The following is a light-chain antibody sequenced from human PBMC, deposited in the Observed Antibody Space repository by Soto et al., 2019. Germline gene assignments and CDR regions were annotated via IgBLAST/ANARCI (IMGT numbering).Light chain of an antibody. CDR3: QQRSNWPPTWT. V-gene: IGKV3-11*01. CDR2: DAS. J-gene: IGKJ1*01. CDR1: QSVSSY. Sequence: IVLTQSPATLSLSPGERATLSCRASQSVSSYLAWYQQKPGQAPRLLIYDASNRATGIPARFSGSGSGTDFTLTISSLEPEDFAVYYCQQRSNWPPTWTFGQGT.